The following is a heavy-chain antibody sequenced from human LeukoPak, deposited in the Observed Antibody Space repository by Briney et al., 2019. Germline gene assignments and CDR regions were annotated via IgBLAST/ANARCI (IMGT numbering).Heavy chain of an antibody. D-gene: IGHD2-2*02. CDR1: GFTFSSYA. J-gene: IGHJ4*02. CDR3: AKVGCSTTSCYIVSAYYFDY. Sequence: GGSLRLSCAASGFTFSSYAMSWVRQAPGKGLEWVSSVSSNGGSTYYADSVKGRFTISRDNSKNTVYLQMNSLRAEDTAVYYCAKVGCSTTSCYIVSAYYFDYWGQGTLVTVSS. CDR2: VSSNGGST. V-gene: IGHV3-23*01.